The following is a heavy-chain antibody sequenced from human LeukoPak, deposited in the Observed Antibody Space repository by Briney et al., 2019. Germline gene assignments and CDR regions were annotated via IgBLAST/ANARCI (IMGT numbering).Heavy chain of an antibody. CDR3: ARDKIVGATHFDY. J-gene: IGHJ4*02. Sequence: GGSLRLSCADSGLTISNNWMSWVRQAPGKGLEWVANIKQDGSEKYYVDSVKGRFTISRDNAKNSLYLQMNSLRAEDTAVYYCARDKIVGATHFDYWGQGTLVTVSS. CDR2: IKQDGSEK. CDR1: GLTISNNW. D-gene: IGHD1-26*01. V-gene: IGHV3-7*01.